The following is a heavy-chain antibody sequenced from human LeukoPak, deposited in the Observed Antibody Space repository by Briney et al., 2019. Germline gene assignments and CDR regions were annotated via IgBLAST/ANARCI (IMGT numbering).Heavy chain of an antibody. Sequence: SETLSLTCTVSGGSVSSGNYYWSWIRQHPGKGLEWIGYIYHTGSTYYNPSLKSRVTISVDTSKNQFSLKLSSVTAADTAVYYCARFSYEKDAAAGTGMDVWGQGTTVTVSS. D-gene: IGHD6-13*01. CDR1: GGSVSSGNYY. CDR3: ARFSYEKDAAAGTGMDV. J-gene: IGHJ6*02. CDR2: IYHTGST. V-gene: IGHV4-31*03.